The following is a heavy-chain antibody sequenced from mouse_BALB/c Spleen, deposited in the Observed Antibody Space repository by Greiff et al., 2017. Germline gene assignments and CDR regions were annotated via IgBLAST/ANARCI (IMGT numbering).Heavy chain of an antibody. Sequence: VQLQQPGAELVMPGASVKMSCKASGYTFPDYWMHWVKQRPGQGLEWIGAIDTSDSYTSYNQKFKGKATLTVDESSSPAYMHLSSLTSEDSAVYYCAREGYYESFAYWGQGTLVTVSA. CDR3: AREGYYESFAY. V-gene: IGHV1-69*01. CDR2: IDTSDSYT. D-gene: IGHD2-3*01. CDR1: GYTFPDYW. J-gene: IGHJ3*01.